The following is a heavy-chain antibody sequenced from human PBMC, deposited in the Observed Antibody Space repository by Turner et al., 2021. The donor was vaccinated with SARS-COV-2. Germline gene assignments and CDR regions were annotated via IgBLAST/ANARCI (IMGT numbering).Heavy chain of an antibody. D-gene: IGHD2-21*02. V-gene: IGHV3-21*01. CDR2: ISRSSSFI. CDR3: ARDYGGNSNYFDY. J-gene: IGHJ4*02. Sequence: EVQLVESGGGLVKPGGSLRLSCAASGFTFSTYNMNWVRQAPGKGLEWVSSISRSSSFIYYADSVKGRFTISRDNAKNSLYLQMNSLRAEDTAVYYCARDYGGNSNYFDYWGQGTLVTVSS. CDR1: GFTFSTYN.